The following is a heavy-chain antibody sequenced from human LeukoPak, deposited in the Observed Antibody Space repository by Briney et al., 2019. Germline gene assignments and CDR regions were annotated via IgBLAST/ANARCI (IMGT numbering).Heavy chain of an antibody. CDR1: GFTVSSNY. D-gene: IGHD1-26*01. Sequence: GGSLRLSCAASGFTVSSNYMSWVRQAPGKGLEWVSVSYSGGSIYYADSVKGRFTISRDNSKNTLYLQMNSLRAEDTAVYYCARGGGSSSYFDYWGQGTLVTVSS. V-gene: IGHV3-66*01. J-gene: IGHJ4*02. CDR3: ARGGGSSSYFDY. CDR2: SYSGGSI.